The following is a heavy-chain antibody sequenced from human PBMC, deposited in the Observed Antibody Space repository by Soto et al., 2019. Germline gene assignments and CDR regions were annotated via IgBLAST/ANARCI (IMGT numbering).Heavy chain of an antibody. CDR2: IIPIFGTA. CDR3: ARDDSSGSYFYYYGMDV. J-gene: IGHJ6*02. V-gene: IGHV1-69*13. CDR1: GGTFSSYA. Sequence: ASVKVSCKASGGTFSSYAISWVRQAPGRGLEWMGGIIPIFGTANYAQKFQGRVTITADESTSTAYMELSSLRSEDTAVYYCARDDSSGSYFYYYGMDVWGQGTTVTVSS. D-gene: IGHD3-10*01.